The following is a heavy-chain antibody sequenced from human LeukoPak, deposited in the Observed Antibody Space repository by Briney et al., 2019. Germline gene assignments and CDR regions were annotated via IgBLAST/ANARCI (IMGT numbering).Heavy chain of an antibody. CDR1: GYTFTGYY. J-gene: IGHJ5*02. Sequence: ASVKVSCKASGYTFTGYYMHWVRQAPGQGLEWMGWINPNSGVTDYAQKFQGRVTMTRDTSISTAYMELSSLRSDDTAVYYCARVRYSGYDSHNWFDPWGQGTLVTVSS. V-gene: IGHV1-2*02. D-gene: IGHD5-12*01. CDR3: ARVRYSGYDSHNWFDP. CDR2: INPNSGVT.